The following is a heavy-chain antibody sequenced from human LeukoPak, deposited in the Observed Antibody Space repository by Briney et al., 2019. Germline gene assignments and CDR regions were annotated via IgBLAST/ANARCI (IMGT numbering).Heavy chain of an antibody. CDR2: INPSGGST. J-gene: IGHJ3*02. V-gene: IGHV1-46*01. CDR1: GYTFTSYY. CDR3: ARDEYDSSGSTPDAFDI. D-gene: IGHD3-22*01. Sequence: GASVKVSCKASGYTFTSYYMHWVRQAPGQGLEWMGIINPSGGSTSYAQKFQGRVTMTRDMSTSTVYMELSSLRSEDTAVYYCARDEYDSSGSTPDAFDIWGQGTMVTVSS.